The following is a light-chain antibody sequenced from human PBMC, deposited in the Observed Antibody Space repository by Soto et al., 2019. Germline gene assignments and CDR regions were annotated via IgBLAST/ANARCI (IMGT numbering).Light chain of an antibody. V-gene: IGKV3-20*01. CDR2: GAS. CDR1: QSVSNSY. J-gene: IGKJ2*01. Sequence: EILLTQSPGTLSLSPGERATLSCRASQSVSNSYLAWYQQKPGQAPRLLIYGASGRATGIPDRFSGSGSGTDFTLTISRLEPEDFAVYYCQHYGSSPYTFGQGTKLEI. CDR3: QHYGSSPYT.